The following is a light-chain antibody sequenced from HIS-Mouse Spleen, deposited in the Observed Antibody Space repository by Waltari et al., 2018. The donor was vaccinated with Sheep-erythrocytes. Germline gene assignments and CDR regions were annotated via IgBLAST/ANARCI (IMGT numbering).Light chain of an antibody. V-gene: IGKV3-11*01. Sequence: EIVLTQSPATLSLSPGARATLSCRASQSVSSYLAWYQQKPGQAPRLLIYDASNRATGIPARFSGSGSGTVFTLTISSLEPEDFAVYYCQQRSNWYTFGQGTKLEIK. CDR2: DAS. CDR3: QQRSNWYT. CDR1: QSVSSY. J-gene: IGKJ2*01.